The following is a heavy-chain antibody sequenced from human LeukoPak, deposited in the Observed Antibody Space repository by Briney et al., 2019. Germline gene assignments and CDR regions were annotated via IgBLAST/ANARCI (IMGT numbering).Heavy chain of an antibody. D-gene: IGHD3/OR15-3a*01. V-gene: IGHV3-7*01. J-gene: IGHJ4*02. CDR3: ASGRHDFLH. Sequence: GGSLRLSCAVSGFVFSTYWMTWVRQAPGKGLEWVANINLDGTEEHYVDSSLKGRFTISRDNAKNPLYLQMTSLRVEDTAVYYCASGRHDFLHWGQGTLVTVSS. CDR1: GFVFSTYW. CDR2: INLDGTEE.